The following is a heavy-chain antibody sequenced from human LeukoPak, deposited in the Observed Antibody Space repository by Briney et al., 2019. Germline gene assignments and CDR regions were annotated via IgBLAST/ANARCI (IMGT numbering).Heavy chain of an antibody. CDR2: ISSSSSYI. CDR3: ARAYYGSGTSHFDS. D-gene: IGHD3-10*01. V-gene: IGHV3-21*01. Sequence: GGSLRLSCAASGFSFSIYSMNWVRQAPGKGLEWVSSISSSSSYIYYADSVKGRFTISRDNAKNSLYMQMDSLRAEDTAVYYCARAYYGSGTSHFDSWGQGTLVTVSS. CDR1: GFSFSIYS. J-gene: IGHJ4*02.